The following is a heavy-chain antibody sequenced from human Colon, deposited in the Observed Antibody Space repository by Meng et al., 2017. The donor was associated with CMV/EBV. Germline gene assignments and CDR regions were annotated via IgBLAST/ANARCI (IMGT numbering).Heavy chain of an antibody. J-gene: IGHJ4*02. CDR1: GGSVSSNSYF. D-gene: IGHD3-9*01. Sequence: QVQLQESGPGLVSPSQTLSLTCTVSGGSVSSNSYFWTWIRQPAGKGLEWIGRVYTTGSIDYNPSLQSRVTISLDTSKNQFSLKMSSMTAADTAVYYCAREPLTGYFFDSWGQGTLVTVSS. CDR3: AREPLTGYFFDS. V-gene: IGHV4-61*02. CDR2: VYTTGSI.